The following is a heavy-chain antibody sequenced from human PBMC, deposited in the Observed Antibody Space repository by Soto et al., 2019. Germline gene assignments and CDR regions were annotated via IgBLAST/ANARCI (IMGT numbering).Heavy chain of an antibody. Sequence: QVQLQESGPGLVKPSQTLSLTCTVSVASISSGGYYGSWIRQHPGEGLEWIGYIYYSGSTSYNPSLKSRVTISVDTSKNQFSLKLSSVTAADTAVYYCARESKYDTSGYPPWFAPWGQGTLVTVSS. D-gene: IGHD3-22*01. V-gene: IGHV4-31*03. CDR1: VASISSGGYY. CDR2: IYYSGST. CDR3: ARESKYDTSGYPPWFAP. J-gene: IGHJ5*02.